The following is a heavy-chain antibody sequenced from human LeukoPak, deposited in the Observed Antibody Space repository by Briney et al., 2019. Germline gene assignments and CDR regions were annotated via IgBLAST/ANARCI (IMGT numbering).Heavy chain of an antibody. CDR2: IYYSGST. J-gene: IGHJ4*02. CDR3: ARHGGSGWSDY. D-gene: IGHD6-19*01. CDR1: GGSISSRSYY. Sequence: SETLSLTCTVSGGSISSRSYYWGWIRQPPGKGLEWIGSIYYSGSTYYNPSLKSRVTISVDTSKDQFSLKLSSVTAADTAVYYCARHGGSGWSDYWGQGTLVTVSS. V-gene: IGHV4-39*01.